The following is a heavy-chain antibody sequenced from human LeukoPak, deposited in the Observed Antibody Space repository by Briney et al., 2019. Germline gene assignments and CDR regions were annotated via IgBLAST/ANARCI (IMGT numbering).Heavy chain of an antibody. D-gene: IGHD5-12*01. CDR1: RFPFSIYE. CDR2: IHSSGTVK. J-gene: IGHJ4*02. V-gene: IGHV3-48*03. Sequence: GGSLRLSCVVSRFPFSIYEMNWVRQAPGKGLEWASNIHSSGTVKYYSDSVKGRSSISRDNAKSSLYLQMNSLRVEDTAVYYCAFLTVASDFDYWGQGALVTVSS. CDR3: AFLTVASDFDY.